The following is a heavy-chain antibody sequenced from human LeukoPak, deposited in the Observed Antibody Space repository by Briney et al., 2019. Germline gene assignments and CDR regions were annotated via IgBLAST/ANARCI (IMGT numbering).Heavy chain of an antibody. Sequence: ASVKVSCKASGYTFTGYYIQWMRQAPGQGLEWMGWISTFNGHTNYAQSRQDRVTMTTDTSTSTVYMELSSLISDDTAVYYCARVDTVNYYYYMDVWGKGTPVTVSS. D-gene: IGHD5-18*01. V-gene: IGHV1-18*04. CDR2: ISTFNGHT. J-gene: IGHJ6*03. CDR1: GYTFTGYY. CDR3: ARVDTVNYYYYMDV.